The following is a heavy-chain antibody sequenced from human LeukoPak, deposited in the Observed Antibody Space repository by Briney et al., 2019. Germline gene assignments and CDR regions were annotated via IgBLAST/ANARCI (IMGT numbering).Heavy chain of an antibody. CDR1: GFTFSSYA. D-gene: IGHD2-15*01. CDR3: ARDSEKDCSGGSCYSYNWFDP. J-gene: IGHJ5*02. Sequence: GGSLRLSCAASGFTFSSYAMHWVRQAPGKGLEWVAVISYDGSNKYYADSVKGRFTISRDNSKNTLYLQMNSLRAEDTAVHYCARDSEKDCSGGSCYSYNWFDPWGQGTLVTVSS. V-gene: IGHV3-30*04. CDR2: ISYDGSNK.